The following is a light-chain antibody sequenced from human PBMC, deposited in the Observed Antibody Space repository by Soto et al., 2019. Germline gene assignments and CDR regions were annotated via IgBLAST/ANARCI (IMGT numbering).Light chain of an antibody. Sequence: NFMLTQPHSVSESPGKTVTISCTRSSGDIASNYVQWYQQRPGSAPTTVIYEDRQRPSGVPDRFSGSIDSSSISASLTISGLKTEDESDYYCQSYDSSNSMSFGGGTKVTVL. J-gene: IGLJ2*01. CDR1: SGDIASNY. CDR3: QSYDSSNSMS. CDR2: EDR. V-gene: IGLV6-57*04.